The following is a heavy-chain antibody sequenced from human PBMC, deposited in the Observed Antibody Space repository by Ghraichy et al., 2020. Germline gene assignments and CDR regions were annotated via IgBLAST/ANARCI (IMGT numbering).Heavy chain of an antibody. CDR3: AKGYYDILTGYYFE. D-gene: IGHD3-9*01. CDR2: ISGSGGST. Sequence: GGSLRLSCAASGFTFSSYAMSWVRQAPGKGLEWVSAISGSGGSTYYADSVKGRFTISRDNSKNTLYLQMNSLRAEDTAVYYCAKGYYDILTGYYFEWGQGTLVTVSS. J-gene: IGHJ4*02. CDR1: GFTFSSYA. V-gene: IGHV3-23*01.